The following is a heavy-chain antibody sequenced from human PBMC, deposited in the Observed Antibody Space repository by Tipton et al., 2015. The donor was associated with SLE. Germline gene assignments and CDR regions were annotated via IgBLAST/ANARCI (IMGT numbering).Heavy chain of an antibody. D-gene: IGHD5-18*01. V-gene: IGHV4-61*01. CDR1: GGSVSSPIDY. CDR2: IYDRGST. Sequence: TLSLTCTVSGGSVSSPIDYWSWIRQSPGKGLEWIGSIYDRGSTNYNPSLKSRVTISVDTSKNQFSLKLSSVTAADTAVYYCARVDTPMDFDYWGQGTLVTVSS. J-gene: IGHJ4*02. CDR3: ARVDTPMDFDY.